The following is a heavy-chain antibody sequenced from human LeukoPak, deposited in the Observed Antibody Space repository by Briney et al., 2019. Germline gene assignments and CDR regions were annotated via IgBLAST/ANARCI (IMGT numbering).Heavy chain of an antibody. CDR2: IKSDGSTT. J-gene: IGHJ4*02. CDR1: GFTFSSYW. V-gene: IGHV3-74*01. Sequence: GRSLRLSCAASGFTFSSYWTHWVRQAPGKGLVWVSCIKSDGSTTTYADSVKGRFTISRDNAKNTLYLQMNSLRAEDTAVYYCARVVDTHFDYWGQGTLVTVSS. CDR3: ARVVDTHFDY. D-gene: IGHD5-18*01.